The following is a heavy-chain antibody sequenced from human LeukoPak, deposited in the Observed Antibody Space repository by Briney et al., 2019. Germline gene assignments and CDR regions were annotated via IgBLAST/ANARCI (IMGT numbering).Heavy chain of an antibody. V-gene: IGHV3-74*01. Sequence: GGSLRLSCAASGFTFSNYWVHWVRQAPGKGLVWVSRINSDGSSTTSADSVKGRFTISRDNAKNTLYLQMNSLRAEDTAVYYCAKGGATVIDYWGQGTLVTVSS. CDR3: AKGGATVIDY. J-gene: IGHJ4*02. D-gene: IGHD4-17*01. CDR2: INSDGSST. CDR1: GFTFSNYW.